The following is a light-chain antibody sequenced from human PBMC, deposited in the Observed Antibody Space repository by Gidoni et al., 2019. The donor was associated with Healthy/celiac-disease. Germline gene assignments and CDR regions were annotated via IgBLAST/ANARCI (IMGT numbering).Light chain of an antibody. CDR3: NSRDSSGNHLGGV. CDR1: SLRSYY. V-gene: IGLV3-19*01. J-gene: IGLJ1*01. CDR2: GKN. Sequence: SSELTQYPAVSVALGQTVRITCQGDSLRSYYAIWYQQKPGQAPVLVIYGKNNRPSGIPDRFSGSSSGNTASVTITGAQAEDEADYYCNSRDSSGNHLGGVFGTGTKVTVL.